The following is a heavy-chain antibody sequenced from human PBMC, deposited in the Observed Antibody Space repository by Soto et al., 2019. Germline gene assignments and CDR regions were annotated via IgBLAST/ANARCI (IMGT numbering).Heavy chain of an antibody. V-gene: IGHV3-30-3*01. Sequence: LRLSCAASGFTFSNFAIHWVRQAPGKGLEWVAVISNDGTNKYYADSVKGRFTISRDNSNNTLYLQMNSLRTEDTAVYYCARNYYGSGSYLGPFGYWGQGTLVTVSS. D-gene: IGHD3-10*01. CDR2: ISNDGTNK. CDR3: ARNYYGSGSYLGPFGY. CDR1: GFTFSNFA. J-gene: IGHJ4*02.